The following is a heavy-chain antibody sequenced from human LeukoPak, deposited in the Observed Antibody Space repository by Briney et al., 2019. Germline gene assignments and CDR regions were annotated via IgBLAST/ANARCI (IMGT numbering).Heavy chain of an antibody. CDR3: ASPDRTGPVDY. V-gene: IGHV3-23*01. D-gene: IGHD2-8*02. J-gene: IGHJ4*02. CDR2: ISDSGGTT. Sequence: GGSLRLSCAASGLTFSNYAMSWVRHAPGKGLEWVSAISDSGGTTYYTDSVKGRFTISRDNAKNTLYLQMNSLRAEDTAVYYCASPDRTGPVDYWGQGALVTVSS. CDR1: GLTFSNYA.